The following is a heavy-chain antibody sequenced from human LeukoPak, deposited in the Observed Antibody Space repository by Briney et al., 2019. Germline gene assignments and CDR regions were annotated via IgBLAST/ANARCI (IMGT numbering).Heavy chain of an antibody. V-gene: IGHV3-23*01. Sequence: GGSLRLSCIGTGFTFSSDAMGWVRQAPGKGLEWVSGISGSGGSTYYADSVKGRFTISRDNAKNSLYLQMNSLRAEDTAVYYCARDFGGSGSYGYWGQGTLVTVSS. CDR2: ISGSGGST. J-gene: IGHJ4*02. D-gene: IGHD3-10*01. CDR1: GFTFSSDA. CDR3: ARDFGGSGSYGY.